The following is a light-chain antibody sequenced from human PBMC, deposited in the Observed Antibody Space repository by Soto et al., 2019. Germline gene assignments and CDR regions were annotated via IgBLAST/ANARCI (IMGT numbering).Light chain of an antibody. Sequence: QSVLTQPPSASGTPGQRVTISCSGSSSSIGNNSVNWYQQLPRTAPKVLIYTNNQRPSGVPDRFSGSKSGTSASLAISGLQSEDEADYYCAALDGSLNVYVFGTGTKLTVL. CDR2: TNN. V-gene: IGLV1-44*01. J-gene: IGLJ1*01. CDR1: SSSIGNNS. CDR3: AALDGSLNVYV.